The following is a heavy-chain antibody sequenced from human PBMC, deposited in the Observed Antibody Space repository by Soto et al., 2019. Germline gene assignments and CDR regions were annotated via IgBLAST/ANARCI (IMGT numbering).Heavy chain of an antibody. J-gene: IGHJ6*02. CDR1: GHSFSNYA. D-gene: IGHD6-13*01. CDR2: LSGSGDRT. V-gene: IGHV3-23*01. CDR3: TKIRGIARGDGMDV. Sequence: EVQLLESGGGLVQPGGSLRISCAASGHSFSNYAMTWVRQAPGKGLEWVPTLSGSGDRTYYADSVKGRFTVSRDNSKNTLFLQMNGLSAEDTAVYYCTKIRGIARGDGMDVCGQGTTVTVSS.